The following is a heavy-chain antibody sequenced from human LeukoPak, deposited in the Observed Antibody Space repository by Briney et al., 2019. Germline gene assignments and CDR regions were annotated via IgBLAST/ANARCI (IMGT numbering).Heavy chain of an antibody. D-gene: IGHD3-10*01. V-gene: IGHV4-59*08. CDR1: GGSISSYC. J-gene: IGHJ6*02. CDR3: ARLRSPYRGSLYYNGMDV. Sequence: PSETLSLTCTVSGGSISSYCWSWIRQPPGKGLEWIGAIYYSGNTKYKPSLKSRVTISVDTAKNQFSLKVTSVTAADTAVYYCARLRSPYRGSLYYNGMDVWGQGTSVTVSS. CDR2: IYYSGNT.